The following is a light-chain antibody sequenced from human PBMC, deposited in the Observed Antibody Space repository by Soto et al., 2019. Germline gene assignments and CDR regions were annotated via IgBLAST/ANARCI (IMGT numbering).Light chain of an antibody. CDR2: GVS. V-gene: IGLV2-14*01. J-gene: IGLJ1*01. Sequence: QSALTQPASVSGSPGQSITISCTGTSSDVGGYNYVSWYQQHPGKAPKLIIYGVSDWPSGVSNRFSGSKSGDTASLTISGLHAEDEADYYCSSYTSTSTLYVFGTGTKLTVL. CDR3: SSYTSTSTLYV. CDR1: SSDVGGYNY.